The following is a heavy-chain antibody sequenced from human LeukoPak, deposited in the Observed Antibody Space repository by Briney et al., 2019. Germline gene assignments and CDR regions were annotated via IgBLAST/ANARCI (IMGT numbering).Heavy chain of an antibody. CDR1: GFTFSDYS. CDR3: ARGAYSSGWASFDH. V-gene: IGHV3-48*04. D-gene: IGHD6-19*01. J-gene: IGHJ4*02. CDR2: ISFSVNTK. Sequence: GSLRLSCAASGFTFSDYSMNWVRQAPGKGLEWVSYISFSVNTKYYGDSVTGRFTISRDNAQNSLYLHMDSLRAEDTAVYYCARGAYSSGWASFDHWAQGTLVTVSS.